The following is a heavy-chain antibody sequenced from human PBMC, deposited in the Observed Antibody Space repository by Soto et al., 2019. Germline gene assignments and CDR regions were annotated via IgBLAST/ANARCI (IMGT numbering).Heavy chain of an antibody. Sequence: SVPVSCKASGYTFTSYGISWVRQAPGQGLEWMGWISAYNGNTNYAQKLQGRVTMTTDTSTSTAYMELRSLRSDDTAVYYCAISLSWVSSPYYYCYAGRDVWGQWPMVTVFS. CDR3: AISLSWVSSPYYYCYAGRDV. V-gene: IGHV1-18*04. D-gene: IGHD6-6*01. J-gene: IGHJ6*02. CDR2: ISAYNGNT. CDR1: GYTFTSYG.